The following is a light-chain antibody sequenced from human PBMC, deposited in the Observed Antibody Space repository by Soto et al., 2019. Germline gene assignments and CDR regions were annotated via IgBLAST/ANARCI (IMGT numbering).Light chain of an antibody. CDR2: EAS. J-gene: IGKJ2*03. CDR3: LQYNSYSDMYS. V-gene: IGKV1-5*03. CDR1: RNIDKW. Sequence: DIQMTQSPSTLSASVGDRVTITCRASRNIDKWLAWHQQKPGKAPKLLIYEASKLQRGVPSRFSGSSSGTEFPLPVSLLQPDEFATYYCLQYNSYSDMYSFGQGNKLEI.